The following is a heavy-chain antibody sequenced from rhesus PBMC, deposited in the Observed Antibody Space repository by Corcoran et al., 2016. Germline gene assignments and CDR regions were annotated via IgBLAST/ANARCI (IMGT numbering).Heavy chain of an antibody. D-gene: IGHD6S26*01. CDR3: ARYGVSSGWSRYFDY. J-gene: IGHJ4*01. CDR1: GGSLNNYW. CDR2: INGNSGST. Sequence: QLQLQDSFGGVKPSETLSLTCAVSGGSLNNYWWSWLRQSPGKGLEWIGEINGNSGSTNYNPSLKSRVTISKDASKNQFSLKVNSVTAADTAVYYCARYGVSSGWSRYFDYWGQGALVTVSS. V-gene: IGHV4-80*01.